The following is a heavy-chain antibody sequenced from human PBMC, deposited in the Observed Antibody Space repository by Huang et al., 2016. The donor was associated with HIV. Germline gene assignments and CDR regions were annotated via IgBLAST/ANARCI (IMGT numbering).Heavy chain of an antibody. V-gene: IGHV1-18*01. CDR2: ISTKNGNT. CDR1: GYTFKSYG. D-gene: IGHD3-10*01. J-gene: IGHJ3*01. Sequence: QVQMVQSGAEVKKPGASVKVSCTSSGYTFKSYGITWVRQAPGQGLEWMGWISTKNGNTNYAEKLQGRVTMTTDTSTSTAYMEVRRLRSNDTAVYYCAGQGFGRKDAFDVWGQGTMVTVS. CDR3: AGQGFGRKDAFDV.